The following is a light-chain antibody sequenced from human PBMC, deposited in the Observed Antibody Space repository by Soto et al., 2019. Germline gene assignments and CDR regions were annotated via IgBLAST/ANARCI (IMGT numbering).Light chain of an antibody. V-gene: IGKV1-27*01. CDR2: AAS. J-gene: IGKJ1*01. CDR1: EGISNY. CDR3: QKYDSAPWT. Sequence: DIQMTQSPSSLSASVRDRVTITCRASEGISNYLAWYQQKPRKVPKLLIYAASTLQSGVPSRFSGSGSGTDFTLTISILRPEDVATYYCQKYDSAPWTVGQGTKVEIK.